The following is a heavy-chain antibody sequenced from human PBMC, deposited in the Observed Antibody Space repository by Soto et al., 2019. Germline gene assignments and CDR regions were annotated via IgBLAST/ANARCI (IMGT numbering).Heavy chain of an antibody. CDR1: GFTFSTYW. V-gene: IGHV3-74*01. D-gene: IGHD3-3*01. CDR3: AKEPTDIYYDFWSGSRLIDY. Sequence: GGSLRLSCAASGFTFSTYWMHWVRQAPGKGLVWVSRVSSDGRSTSYADSVKGRFTISRDNSKNTLYLQMNSLRAEDTAVYYCAKEPTDIYYDFWSGSRLIDYCGQGTLVTVSS. CDR2: VSSDGRST. J-gene: IGHJ4*02.